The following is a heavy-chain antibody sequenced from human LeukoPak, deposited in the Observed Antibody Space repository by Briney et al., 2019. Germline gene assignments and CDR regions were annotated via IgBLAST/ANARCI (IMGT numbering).Heavy chain of an antibody. CDR2: LHTSGST. D-gene: IGHD6-13*01. CDR1: GGSISSYY. Sequence: SETLSLTCTVSGGSISSYYWSWIRQPAGEGLEWIGRLHTSGSTYYNPSLKSRVTISVDTSKNQFSLKLSSVTAADTAVYYCARDVTAAFDYWGQGTLVTVSS. J-gene: IGHJ4*02. CDR3: ARDVTAAFDY. V-gene: IGHV4-4*07.